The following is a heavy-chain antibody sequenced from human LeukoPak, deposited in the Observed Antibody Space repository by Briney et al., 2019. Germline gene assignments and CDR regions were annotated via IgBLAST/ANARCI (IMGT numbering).Heavy chain of an antibody. J-gene: IGHJ4*02. CDR1: GLTYRSHA. D-gene: IGHD3-3*01. Sequence: AGGSLRLSCAVSGLTYRSHAMSWVRQAPGKGLEWVSVISGSSDNTYYADSVKGRFTISRDNSKNTLYLQMNSLRVEDTAVYYCARALSVWGQGTLVTVSS. CDR3: ARALSV. V-gene: IGHV3-23*01. CDR2: ISGSSDNT.